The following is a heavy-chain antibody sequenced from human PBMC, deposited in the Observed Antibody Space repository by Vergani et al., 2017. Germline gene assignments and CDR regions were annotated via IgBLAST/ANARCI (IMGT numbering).Heavy chain of an antibody. J-gene: IGHJ6*03. CDR1: GGTFSSYA. CDR3: ARARQRDTAMVGNYYMDV. Sequence: QVQLVQSGAEVKKPGSSVKVSCKASGGTFSSYAISWVRQAPGQGLEWMGGIIPIFGTANYAQKFQGRVTITADESTSTAYMERSSLRSEDTAVYYCARARQRDTAMVGNYYMDVWGKGTTVTVSS. V-gene: IGHV1-69*01. D-gene: IGHD5-18*01. CDR2: IIPIFGTA.